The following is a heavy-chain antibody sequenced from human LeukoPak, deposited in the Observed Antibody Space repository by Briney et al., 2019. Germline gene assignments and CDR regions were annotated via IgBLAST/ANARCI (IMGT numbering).Heavy chain of an antibody. D-gene: IGHD5-12*01. J-gene: IGHJ4*02. Sequence: SETLSLTCAVYGGSFRGYYWSWIRQPPGKGLEWIGEINHSGSTNYNPSLKSRVTISVDTSKNQFSLRLSSVTAADTAVYYCAARAGDGYDTMEGYFDYWGQGTLVTVSS. CDR3: AARAGDGYDTMEGYFDY. CDR2: INHSGST. CDR1: GGSFRGYY. V-gene: IGHV4-34*01.